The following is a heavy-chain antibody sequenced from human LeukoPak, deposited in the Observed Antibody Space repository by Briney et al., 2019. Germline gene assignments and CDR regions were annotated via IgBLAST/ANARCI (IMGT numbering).Heavy chain of an antibody. J-gene: IGHJ6*02. CDR3: AKSHYDFWSGYSYYYYGMDV. Sequence: GGSLRLSCAASGFTFSSYAMSWVRQAPGKGLEWVSAIRGSGGSTYYADSVKGRFTISRDNSKNTLYLQMNSLRAEDTAVYYCAKSHYDFWSGYSYYYYGMDVWGQGTTVTVSS. V-gene: IGHV3-23*01. CDR2: IRGSGGST. CDR1: GFTFSSYA. D-gene: IGHD3-3*01.